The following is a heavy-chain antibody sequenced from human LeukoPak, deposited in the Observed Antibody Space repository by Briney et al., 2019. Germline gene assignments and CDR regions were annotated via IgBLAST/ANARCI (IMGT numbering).Heavy chain of an antibody. Sequence: GGSLRLSCAVSGFTFSNYDMNWVRQAPGKGLEWVSYISKSGTTIYYGDPVKGRFTISRDNAKNSLYLQMNSLRAEDTAVYYCAREDASGSYWVYWGQGTLVTVSS. CDR2: ISKSGTTI. CDR3: AREDASGSYWVY. J-gene: IGHJ4*02. V-gene: IGHV3-48*03. CDR1: GFTFSNYD. D-gene: IGHD3-10*01.